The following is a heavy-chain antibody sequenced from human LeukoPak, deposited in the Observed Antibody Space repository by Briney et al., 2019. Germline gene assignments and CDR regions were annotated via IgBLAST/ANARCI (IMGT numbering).Heavy chain of an antibody. Sequence: GGSLRLSCAASGFTFRSYEMNWVRQAPGKGLEWVSYISSSGSTIYYADSVKGRFTISRDNAKNSLYLQINSLRAEDTAIYYCARRGYYDSSGYDYWGQGTLVTVSS. CDR3: ARRGYYDSSGYDY. V-gene: IGHV3-48*03. D-gene: IGHD3-22*01. J-gene: IGHJ4*02. CDR2: ISSSGSTI. CDR1: GFTFRSYE.